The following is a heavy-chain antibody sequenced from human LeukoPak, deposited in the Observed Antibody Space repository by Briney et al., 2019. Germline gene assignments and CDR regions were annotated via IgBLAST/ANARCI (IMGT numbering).Heavy chain of an antibody. CDR1: GGSISSYY. CDR2: IYYSGST. D-gene: IGHD6-19*01. V-gene: IGHV4-59*01. J-gene: IGHJ4*02. Sequence: PSETLSLTCTVSGGSISSYYWSWIRQPPGKGLEWIGYIYYSGSTNYNPSLKSRVTISVDTSKNQFSLRLSSVTAADTAVYYCVRAPYSSGWYLVNYWGQGTLVTVSS. CDR3: VRAPYSSGWYLVNY.